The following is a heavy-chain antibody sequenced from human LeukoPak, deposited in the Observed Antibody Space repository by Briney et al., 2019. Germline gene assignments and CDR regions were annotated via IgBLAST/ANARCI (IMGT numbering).Heavy chain of an antibody. CDR2: INPSSGGT. V-gene: IGHV1-2*02. CDR1: GYTFTDYY. Sequence: ASVKVSCKASGYTFTDYYMHWVRQAPGQGLEWMGCINPSSGGTNYAQKFQGRVTVTRDTSISTAYMDLSRLRSDDTAVYYCARAGVWDYSDSSGYHNAAFDIWGQGTMVTVSS. J-gene: IGHJ3*02. D-gene: IGHD3-22*01. CDR3: ARAGVWDYSDSSGYHNAAFDI.